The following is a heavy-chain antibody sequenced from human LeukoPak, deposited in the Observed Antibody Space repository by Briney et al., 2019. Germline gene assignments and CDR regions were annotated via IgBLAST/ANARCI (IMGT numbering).Heavy chain of an antibody. J-gene: IGHJ6*03. CDR1: GFTFSSYE. V-gene: IGHV3-48*03. CDR2: ISTSGTTI. Sequence: GGSLRLSCVASGFTFSSYEMNWVRQAPGKGLEWVSYISTSGTTIYYADSVKGRFTISRDNAKNSLYLQMNNLRAEDTAVYYCARDPPTIPYYMDVWGKGTTVTVSS. D-gene: IGHD2-2*01. CDR3: ARDPPTIPYYMDV.